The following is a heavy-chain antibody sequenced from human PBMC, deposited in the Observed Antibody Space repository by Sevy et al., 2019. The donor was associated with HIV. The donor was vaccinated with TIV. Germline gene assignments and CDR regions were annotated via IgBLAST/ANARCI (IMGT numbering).Heavy chain of an antibody. V-gene: IGHV4-31*03. J-gene: IGHJ4*02. CDR2: IYYSGST. CDR1: GGSISSGGYY. Sequence: SETLSLTCTVSGGSISSGGYYWSWIRQHPGKGLEWMGYIYYSGSTYYNPSLKSRVTISVDTSKNQFSLKLSSVTAADTAVYYCARAGGSGSYPFDYWGQGTLVTVSS. D-gene: IGHD3-10*01. CDR3: ARAGGSGSYPFDY.